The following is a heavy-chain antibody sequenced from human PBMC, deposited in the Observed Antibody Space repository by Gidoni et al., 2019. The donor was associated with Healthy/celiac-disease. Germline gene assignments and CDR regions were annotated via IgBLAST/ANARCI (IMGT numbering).Heavy chain of an antibody. D-gene: IGHD6-25*01. V-gene: IGHV4-39*07. Sequence: LRLQEPGPGLVKPSETLSLTCTVPGGSISSSSYYWGWIRQPPGKGLEWIGSIYYSGSTYHNPSLKSRVTISVDTSKNQFSLKLSSVTAADTAVYYCAREPQREWVDYWGQGTLVTVSS. CDR1: GGSISSSSYY. CDR2: IYYSGST. CDR3: AREPQREWVDY. J-gene: IGHJ4*02.